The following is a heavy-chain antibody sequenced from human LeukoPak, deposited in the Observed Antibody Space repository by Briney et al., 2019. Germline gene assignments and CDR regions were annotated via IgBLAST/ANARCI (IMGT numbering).Heavy chain of an antibody. CDR2: INPSGGST. Sequence: ASVKVSCKASGYTFTSYGISWVRQAPGQGLEWMGIINPSGGSTSYAQKFQGRVTMTRDTSTSTVYMELSSLRSEDTAVYYCARDFWSGHFASNWFDPWGQGTLVTVSS. V-gene: IGHV1-46*01. D-gene: IGHD3-3*01. CDR3: ARDFWSGHFASNWFDP. J-gene: IGHJ5*02. CDR1: GYTFTSYG.